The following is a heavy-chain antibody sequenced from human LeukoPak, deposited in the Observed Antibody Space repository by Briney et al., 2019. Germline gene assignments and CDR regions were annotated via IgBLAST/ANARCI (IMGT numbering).Heavy chain of an antibody. V-gene: IGHV3-64*04. CDR2: ISTDGGST. J-gene: IGHJ4*02. CDR3: ARDGNYDSSGFYSLDY. CDR1: GFTFSSYA. D-gene: IGHD3-22*01. Sequence: PGGSLRLSCSASGFTFSSYAMHWVRQAPGKGLEYVSGISTDGGSTSYADSLKGRFTISRDNSKNTLYLQMSSLRAEDTAVYYCARDGNYDSSGFYSLDYWGQGTLVTVSS.